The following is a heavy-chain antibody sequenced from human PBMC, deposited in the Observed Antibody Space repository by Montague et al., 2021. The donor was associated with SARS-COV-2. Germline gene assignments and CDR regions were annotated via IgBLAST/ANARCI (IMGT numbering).Heavy chain of an antibody. V-gene: IGHV4-39*02. D-gene: IGHD3-10*01. CDR3: VRGAEEAHFAMDV. J-gene: IGHJ6*02. Sequence: SETLSLTCIVSGGFISDSYYWAWIRQAPGKVLEWLGSLYRSGSVXSNPSLKSRVSISVDKSKNHFSLRLTSATAAETAVYYCVRGAEEAHFAMDVWGQGTTVTVSS. CDR1: GGFISDSYY. CDR2: LYRSGSV.